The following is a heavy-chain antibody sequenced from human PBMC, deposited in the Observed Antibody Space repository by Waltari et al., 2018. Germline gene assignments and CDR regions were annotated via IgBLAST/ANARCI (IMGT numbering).Heavy chain of an antibody. CDR3: ARSSGYGDENWFDP. J-gene: IGHJ5*02. Sequence: QLQLQESGPGLVKPSETLSLTCTVSGGSISSSSYYWGWIRQPPGKGLEWIGSIYYSGSTYYNPSLKSRVTISVDTSKNQFSLKLSSVTAADTAVYYCARSSGYGDENWFDPWGQGTLVTVSS. V-gene: IGHV4-39*07. CDR2: IYYSGST. CDR1: GGSISSSSYY. D-gene: IGHD5-12*01.